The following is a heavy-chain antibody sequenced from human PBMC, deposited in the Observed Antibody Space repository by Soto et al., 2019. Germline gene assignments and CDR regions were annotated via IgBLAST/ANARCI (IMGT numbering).Heavy chain of an antibody. D-gene: IGHD2-15*01. J-gene: IGHJ6*02. CDR1: GYTFTSYA. V-gene: IGHV1-3*05. CDR2: INAGNGNT. Sequence: QVQLVQSGAEEKKPGASVKVSCKASGYTFTSYAMHWVRQAPGQRLEWMGWINAGNGNTKYSQKFQGRVTITRDTSASTAYMELSSLRSEDTAGYYCARGLVTVVKGNYGMDVWGQGTTVTVSS. CDR3: ARGLVTVVKGNYGMDV.